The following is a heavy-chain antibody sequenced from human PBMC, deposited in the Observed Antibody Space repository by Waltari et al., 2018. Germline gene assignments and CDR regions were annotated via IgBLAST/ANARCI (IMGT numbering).Heavy chain of an antibody. CDR1: GFDFSSYW. V-gene: IGHV3-74*01. D-gene: IGHD3-3*01. CDR3: ARVKFLEWLPQPAVLDY. Sequence: EVQLVESGGGLVQPGGSLRLSCSASGFDFSSYWIPWARQAPGKGLVVVARVNSGGSGMIYADSVKGRFTISRDNAKNTLHLQMNSLRVEDTAVYYCARVKFLEWLPQPAVLDYWGQGSLVIVSS. CDR2: VNSGGSGM. J-gene: IGHJ4*02.